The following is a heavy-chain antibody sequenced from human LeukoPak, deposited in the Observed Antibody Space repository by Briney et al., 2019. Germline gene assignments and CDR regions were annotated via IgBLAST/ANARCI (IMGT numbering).Heavy chain of an antibody. V-gene: IGHV4-39*07. Sequence: KPSETLSLTCTVSGGSISSSSYYWGWIRQPPGKGLEWIGEINHSGSTNYNPSLKSRVTISVDTSKNQFSLKLSSVTAADTAVYYRARGRAKVIAAATPYDYWGQGTLVTVSS. CDR3: ARGRAKVIAAATPYDY. D-gene: IGHD6-13*01. CDR2: INHSGST. CDR1: GGSISSSSYY. J-gene: IGHJ4*02.